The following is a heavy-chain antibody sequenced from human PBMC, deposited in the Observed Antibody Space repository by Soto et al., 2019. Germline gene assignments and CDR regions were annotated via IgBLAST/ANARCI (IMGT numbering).Heavy chain of an antibody. CDR2: INHSGST. CDR1: GGSFSGYY. CDR3: ARGCTSSSWYGYFDY. V-gene: IGHV4-34*01. J-gene: IGHJ4*02. D-gene: IGHD6-13*01. Sequence: SETLCLTCAVYGGSFSGYYWSWIRQPPGKGLEWIGEINHSGSTNYNPSLKSRVTISVDTSKNQFSLKLSSVTAADTAVYYCARGCTSSSWYGYFDYWGQGTLVTVSS.